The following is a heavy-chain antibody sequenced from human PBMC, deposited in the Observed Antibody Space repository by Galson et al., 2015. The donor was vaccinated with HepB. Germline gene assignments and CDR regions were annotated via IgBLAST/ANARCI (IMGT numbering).Heavy chain of an antibody. D-gene: IGHD3-10*01. Sequence: SLRLSCAASGFTVSSNYMSWVRQAPGKGLEWVSVIYSGGSTYYADSVKGRFTISRDNSKNTLYLQMNSLRAEDTAVYYCASGWFGELFFDYWGQGTLVTVSS. CDR1: GFTVSSNY. V-gene: IGHV3-66*01. CDR3: ASGWFGELFFDY. CDR2: IYSGGST. J-gene: IGHJ4*02.